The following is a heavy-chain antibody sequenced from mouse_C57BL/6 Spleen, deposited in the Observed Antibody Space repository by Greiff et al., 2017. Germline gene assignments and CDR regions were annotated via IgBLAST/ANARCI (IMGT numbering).Heavy chain of an antibody. V-gene: IGHV1-81*01. CDR3: AKGDYDYDEGGAMDY. CDR1: GYTFTSYG. J-gene: IGHJ4*01. D-gene: IGHD2-4*01. Sequence: QVQLQQSGAELARPGASVKLSCKASGYTFTSYGISWVKQRTGQGLEWIGEIYPRSGNTYYNEKFKGKATLTADKSSSTAYMELRSLTSEDSAVYFCAKGDYDYDEGGAMDYWGQGTSVTVSS. CDR2: IYPRSGNT.